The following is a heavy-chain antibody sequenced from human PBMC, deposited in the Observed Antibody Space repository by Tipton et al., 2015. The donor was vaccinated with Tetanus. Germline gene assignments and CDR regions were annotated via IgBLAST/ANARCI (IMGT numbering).Heavy chain of an antibody. V-gene: IGHV4-30-4*01. D-gene: IGHD3-9*01. CDR3: ARARSASTGLEKGFDP. Sequence: TLSLTCSVSGGSISSTDYYWSWIRQPPGKGLEWIGYMYHSGQAYHNSSLKSRVVILVDTSKNQFSLKLSSVTAADTAVYYCARARSASTGLEKGFDPWGQGTLLTVSS. CDR1: GGSISSTDYY. J-gene: IGHJ5*02. CDR2: MYHSGQA.